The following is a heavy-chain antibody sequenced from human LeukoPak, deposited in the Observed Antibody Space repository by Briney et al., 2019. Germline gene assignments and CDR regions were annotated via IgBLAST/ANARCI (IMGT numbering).Heavy chain of an antibody. Sequence: SLRLSCAASGFTFSNYAMSWVRQAPGKGLEWVSGISGSGGSTYYADSVKGRFTISRDNSKNTLYLQMNSLTDEDTAVYYCAKKWGVGTTTLDYFDYWGQGTLVTVSS. D-gene: IGHD1-26*01. CDR2: ISGSGGST. CDR1: GFTFSNYA. CDR3: AKKWGVGTTTLDYFDY. J-gene: IGHJ4*02. V-gene: IGHV3-23*01.